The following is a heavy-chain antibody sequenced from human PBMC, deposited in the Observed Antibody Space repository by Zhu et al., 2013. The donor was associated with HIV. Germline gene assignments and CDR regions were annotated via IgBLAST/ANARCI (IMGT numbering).Heavy chain of an antibody. V-gene: IGHV3-9*01. CDR2: ISWNSGSI. Sequence: EVQLVESGGGLVQPGRSLRLSCAASGFTFDDYAMHWVRQAPGKGLEWVSGISWNSGSIGYADSVKGRFTISRDNAKNSLYLQMNSLRAEDTALYYCARSERFPRSSWYLQLDYWGQGTLVTVSS. CDR1: GFTFDDYA. CDR3: ARSERFPRSSWYLQLDY. D-gene: IGHD6-13*01. J-gene: IGHJ4*02.